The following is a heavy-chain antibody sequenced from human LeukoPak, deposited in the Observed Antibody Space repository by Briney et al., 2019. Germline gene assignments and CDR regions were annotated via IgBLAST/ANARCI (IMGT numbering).Heavy chain of an antibody. D-gene: IGHD3-22*01. J-gene: IGHJ4*02. V-gene: IGHV4-31*03. Sequence: SETLSLTCNVSGGSINSGGHYWSWIRQHPGKGLEWIGYIYYSGSTYYNPSLKSRATISVDTPKNQVSLKLSSVTAADTAVYHCARSDKSGYYFDYWGQGTLVTVSS. CDR3: ARSDKSGYYFDY. CDR1: GGSINSGGHY. CDR2: IYYSGST.